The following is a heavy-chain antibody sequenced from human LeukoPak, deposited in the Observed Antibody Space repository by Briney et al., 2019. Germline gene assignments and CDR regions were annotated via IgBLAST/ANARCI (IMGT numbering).Heavy chain of an antibody. CDR2: IYYSGSI. CDR3: ARVKLGYCSSTSCYTAAYYYYYMDV. Sequence: SETLSLTCTVSGGSMISSSHYWGWIRQPPGKGLEWIGSIYYSGSIHYNPSLKSRVTISIDTSKSQFSLKLSSVTAADTAVYYCARVKLGYCSSTSCYTAAYYYYYMDVWGKGTTVTVSS. CDR1: GGSMISSSHY. J-gene: IGHJ6*03. V-gene: IGHV4-39*07. D-gene: IGHD2-2*02.